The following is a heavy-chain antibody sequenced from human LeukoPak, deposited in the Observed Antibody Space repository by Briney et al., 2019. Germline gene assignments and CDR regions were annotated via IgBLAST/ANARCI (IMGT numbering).Heavy chain of an antibody. CDR1: GFTVSSNY. Sequence: GGSLRLSCAASGFTVSSNYMSWVRQAPGKGLEWVSVIYSDDSTYYADSVKGRFTISRDNSKNTLYLQMNSLRAEDTAVYYCAREGYCSSTSCYLVNYWGQGTLVTVSS. CDR3: AREGYCSSTSCYLVNY. V-gene: IGHV3-53*01. CDR2: IYSDDST. D-gene: IGHD2-2*01. J-gene: IGHJ4*02.